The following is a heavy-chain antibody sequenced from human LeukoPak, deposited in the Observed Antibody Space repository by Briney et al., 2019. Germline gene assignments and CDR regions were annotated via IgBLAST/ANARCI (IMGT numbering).Heavy chain of an antibody. CDR2: ISYDGSNK. D-gene: IGHD3-9*01. CDR1: GFTFSSYW. V-gene: IGHV3-30*18. CDR3: AKFEWPDDAFDI. Sequence: GGSLRLSCAASGFTFSSYWMSWVRQAPGKGLEWVAVISYDGSNKYYADSVKGRFTISRDNSKNTLYLQMNSLRAEDTAVYYCAKFEWPDDAFDIWGQGTMVTVSS. J-gene: IGHJ3*02.